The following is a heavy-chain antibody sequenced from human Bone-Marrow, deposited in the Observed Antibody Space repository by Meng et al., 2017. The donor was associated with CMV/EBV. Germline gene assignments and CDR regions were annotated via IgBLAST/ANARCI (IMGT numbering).Heavy chain of an antibody. Sequence: GESLKISCAASGFTFSSYAMHWVRQAPGKGLEWVAVISYDGSNKYYADSVKGRFTISRDNSKNTLYLQMNSLRAEDTVVYYCASLSEGYYYDSSGLASRFYWGQGTLVTVSS. CDR1: GFTFSSYA. V-gene: IGHV3-30*04. D-gene: IGHD3-22*01. CDR3: ASLSEGYYYDSSGLASRFY. J-gene: IGHJ4*02. CDR2: ISYDGSNK.